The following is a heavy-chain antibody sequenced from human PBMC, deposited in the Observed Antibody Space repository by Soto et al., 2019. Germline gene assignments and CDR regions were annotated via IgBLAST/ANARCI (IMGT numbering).Heavy chain of an antibody. CDR2: ISAYNGNT. V-gene: IGHV1-18*01. CDR3: AGDLYYDILTGYFDWLFDP. D-gene: IGHD3-9*01. Sequence: QVQLVQSGAEVKKPGASVKVSCKASGYTFTSYGISWVRQAPGQGLEWMGWISAYNGNTNYAQKLQGRVTMTTDTSTSTAYMELRSLRSDDTAVYYCAGDLYYDILTGYFDWLFDPWGQGTLVTVSS. CDR1: GYTFTSYG. J-gene: IGHJ5*02.